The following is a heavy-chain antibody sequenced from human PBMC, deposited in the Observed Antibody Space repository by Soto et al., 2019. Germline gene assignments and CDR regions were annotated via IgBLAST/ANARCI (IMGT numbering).Heavy chain of an antibody. V-gene: IGHV3-7*04. CDR3: ARGAYCGGDCHYHFDY. CDR1: GFTFSSYW. J-gene: IGHJ4*02. Sequence: PGGSLRLSCAASGFTFSSYWMSWFRQAPGKGLEWVANIKQDGRGRNYVDSVKGRFTISRDSAKNSLYLQMISLRAEDTAVYYCARGAYCGGDCHYHFDYWGQGAMVTVSS. CDR2: IKQDGRGR. D-gene: IGHD2-21*02.